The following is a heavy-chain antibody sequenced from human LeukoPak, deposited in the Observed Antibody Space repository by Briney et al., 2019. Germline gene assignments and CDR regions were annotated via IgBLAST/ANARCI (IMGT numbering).Heavy chain of an antibody. CDR3: ARGTDPHYYMDV. J-gene: IGHJ6*03. Sequence: SETLSLTCTVSGYSISTGYCWDWIRQPPGKGLEWIGTFYHGGSTYYNPSLKSRVTISVDTSKNQFSLYLTSVTAADTAVYYCARGTDPHYYMDVWGKGTTVTISS. D-gene: IGHD1-14*01. V-gene: IGHV4-38-2*02. CDR1: GYSISTGYC. CDR2: FYHGGST.